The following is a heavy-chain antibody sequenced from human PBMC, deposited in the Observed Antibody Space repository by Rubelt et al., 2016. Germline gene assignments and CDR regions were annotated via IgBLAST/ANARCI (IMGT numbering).Heavy chain of an antibody. V-gene: IGHV1-46*01. Sequence: QVQLVQSGAEVKKPGASVKVSCKASGYTFTSYYMHWVRQAPGQGLEWMGIINPSGGSTSYAQKFQGRVTMTRDTSTSTVYMELSSLRSEETAVYYCARESGLRVVPEASDAFDIWGQGTMVTVSS. CDR2: INPSGGST. CDR1: GYTFTSYY. J-gene: IGHJ3*02. D-gene: IGHD2-2*01. CDR3: ARESGLRVVPEASDAFDI.